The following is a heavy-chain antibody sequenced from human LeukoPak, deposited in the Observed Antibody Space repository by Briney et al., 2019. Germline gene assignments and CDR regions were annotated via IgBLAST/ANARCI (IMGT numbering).Heavy chain of an antibody. V-gene: IGHV4-34*01. CDR3: ARVEWLFKLGYFQH. CDR1: GGSFSGYY. CDR2: INHSGST. D-gene: IGHD3-9*01. J-gene: IGHJ1*01. Sequence: PSETLSLTCAVYGGSFSGYYWSWIRQPPGKGLEWIGEINHSGSTNYNPSLKSRVTISVDTSKKQFSLNLSSVTAADTAVYYCARVEWLFKLGYFQHWGQGTLVTVSS.